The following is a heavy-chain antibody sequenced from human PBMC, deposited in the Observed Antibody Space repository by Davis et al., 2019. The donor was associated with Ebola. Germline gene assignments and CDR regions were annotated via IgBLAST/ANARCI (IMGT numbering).Heavy chain of an antibody. CDR2: IHYTGST. CDR3: AERGGSV. V-gene: IGHV4-59*01. CDR1: GVSISTSY. J-gene: IGHJ4*02. Sequence: PSETLSLTCTVSGVSISTSYWSWIRQPPGKRLEWIGSIHYTGSTNYNSPLYSRVTISIDPSKNQFSLRLNSVTAAYTGMYFCAERGGSVWGQGTLVTVSS. D-gene: IGHD3-16*01.